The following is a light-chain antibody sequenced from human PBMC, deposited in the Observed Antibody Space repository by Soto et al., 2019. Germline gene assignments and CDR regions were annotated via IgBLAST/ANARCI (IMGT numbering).Light chain of an antibody. CDR1: QSVSSSY. Sequence: EIVLTQSPGTLSLSPGERATLSCRASQSVSSSYLAWYQQQPGQAPRLLIYGASSRATGIPDRFSGSGSGTDFTLTISRLEPEDSAVYYCQQYGGSPTFGQGTRLEIK. V-gene: IGKV3-20*01. CDR2: GAS. CDR3: QQYGGSPT. J-gene: IGKJ5*01.